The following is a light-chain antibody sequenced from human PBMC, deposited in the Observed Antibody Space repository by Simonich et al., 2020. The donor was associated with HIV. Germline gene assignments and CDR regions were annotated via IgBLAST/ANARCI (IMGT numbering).Light chain of an antibody. CDR3: QQYTNWPLT. V-gene: IGKV3-15*01. CDR1: QSVSNN. J-gene: IGKJ4*01. CDR2: GAS. Sequence: EIVLTQSPATLSLSPGERATLSCRASQSVSNNLAWYQQNPGQAPRLLMHGASTRASGIPARFSGSGSGTEFTLTISSLQSEDFAVYHCQQYTNWPLTFGGGTKVEIK.